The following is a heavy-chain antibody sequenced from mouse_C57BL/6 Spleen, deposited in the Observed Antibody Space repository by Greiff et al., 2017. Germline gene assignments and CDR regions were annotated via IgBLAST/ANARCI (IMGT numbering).Heavy chain of an antibody. V-gene: IGHV1-55*01. Sequence: QVQLQQSGAELVKPGASVKMSCKASGYTFTSYWITWVKQRPGQGLEWIGDIYPGSGSTNYNEKFKSKATLTVDTSSSTAYMQLSSLTSEDSAVYYCARGTTVVATDYFDYRGQGTTLTVSS. CDR2: IYPGSGST. CDR1: GYTFTSYW. CDR3: ARGTTVVATDYFDY. J-gene: IGHJ2*01. D-gene: IGHD1-1*01.